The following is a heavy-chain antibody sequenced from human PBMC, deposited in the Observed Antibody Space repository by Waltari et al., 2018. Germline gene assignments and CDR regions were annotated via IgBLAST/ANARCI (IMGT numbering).Heavy chain of an antibody. J-gene: IGHJ5*02. D-gene: IGHD3-3*01. CDR2: VNPNRGAT. Sequence: QVQLVQSGAEVLKPGASVKLSCQASGYTFINYEINWVRQAAGQGLEWMGWVNPNRGATAYAQKFQGRISMTWDTFTSTAYMELSNLRSDDTAVLYCARGRDVFANFDYNWFDPWGQGTLVTVSS. V-gene: IGHV1-8*02. CDR3: ARGRDVFANFDYNWFDP. CDR1: GYTFINYE.